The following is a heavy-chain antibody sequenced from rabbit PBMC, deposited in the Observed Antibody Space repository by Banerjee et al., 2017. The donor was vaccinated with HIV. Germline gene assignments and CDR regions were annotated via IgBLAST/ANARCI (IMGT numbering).Heavy chain of an antibody. D-gene: IGHD6-1*01. CDR2: IYAGSSGNT. CDR3: AREPYYTAGDTYANL. Sequence: QSLEESGGDLVKPGASLTLTCTASGFSFSSRYYMCWVRQAPGKGLEWIGCIYAGSSGNTYYASWAKGRFTGSKTSSTTGTLQMTSLTAADTATYFCAREPYYTAGDTYANLWGPGTLSPS. J-gene: IGHJ4*01. V-gene: IGHV1S40*01. CDR1: GFSFSSRYY.